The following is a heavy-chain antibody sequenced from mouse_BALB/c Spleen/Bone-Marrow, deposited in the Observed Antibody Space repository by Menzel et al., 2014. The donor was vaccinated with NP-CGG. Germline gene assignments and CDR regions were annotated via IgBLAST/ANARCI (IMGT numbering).Heavy chain of an antibody. J-gene: IGHJ3*01. CDR1: GYTFTTYV. Sequence: EVNLVESGPELVKPGASVKMSCKASGYTFTTYVMHWVKQKPGQGLEWIGYINPYNDDSKYNEKFKGKATLTTDKSSRTAYMALSSLTSAVSSIYYCARDYDGRTYFANWGQETLLTVSA. D-gene: IGHD1-1*01. CDR3: ARDYDGRTYFAN. V-gene: IGHV1-14*01. CDR2: INPYNDDS.